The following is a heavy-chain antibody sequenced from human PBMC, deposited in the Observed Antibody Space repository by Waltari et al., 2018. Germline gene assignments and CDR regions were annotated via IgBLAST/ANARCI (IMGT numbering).Heavy chain of an antibody. J-gene: IGHJ4*02. CDR1: GGTFSTYV. D-gene: IGHD3-22*01. CDR3: ARIPYYYDKAPLDS. Sequence: QVQLLQSGAEVKKPGSSVKLSCQASGGTFSTYVISWVRQAPGQRLEWMGKIIPFFGSPDYAENFQGRITITADKSTTTTYLELSSLRSDDTAVYYCARIPYYYDKAPLDSWGQGTLVTVSP. CDR2: IIPFFGSP. V-gene: IGHV1-69*06.